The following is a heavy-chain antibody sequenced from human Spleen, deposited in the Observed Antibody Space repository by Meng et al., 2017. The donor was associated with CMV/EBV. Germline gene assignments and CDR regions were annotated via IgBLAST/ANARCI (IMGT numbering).Heavy chain of an antibody. J-gene: IGHJ6*02. CDR3: ARWDDYSNYYGMDV. CDR2: IYPGDSDT. CDR1: GYSFTSYW. Sequence: KVSCKGSGYSFTSYWIGWVRQIPGKGLEWMGIIYPGDSDTRYSPSIQGQVTISADKSISTAYLQWSSLKASDAAMYYCARWDDYSNYYGMDVWGQGTTVTVSS. D-gene: IGHD4-11*01. V-gene: IGHV5-51*01.